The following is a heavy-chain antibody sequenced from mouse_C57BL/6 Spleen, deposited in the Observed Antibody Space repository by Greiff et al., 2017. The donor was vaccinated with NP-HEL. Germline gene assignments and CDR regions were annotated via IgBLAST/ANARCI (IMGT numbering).Heavy chain of an antibody. CDR2: INYDGSST. V-gene: IGHV5-16*01. J-gene: IGHJ4*01. Sequence: EVQLVESEGGLVQPGSSMKLSCTASGFTFSDYYMAWVRQVPEKGLEWVANINYDGSSTYYLDSLKSRFIISRDNAKNILYLQMSRLKSEDTATYYCARDSYYYGSSYAMYYWGQGTSVTVSS. CDR1: GFTFSDYY. D-gene: IGHD1-1*01. CDR3: ARDSYYYGSSYAMYY.